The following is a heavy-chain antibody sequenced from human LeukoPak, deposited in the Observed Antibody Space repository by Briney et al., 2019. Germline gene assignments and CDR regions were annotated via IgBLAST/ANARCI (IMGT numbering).Heavy chain of an antibody. V-gene: IGHV3-48*04. CDR1: GFTLSRFS. CDR3: ARDSDERAFDI. CDR2: ISSSSSTI. Sequence: PGGSLRLSCAASGFTLSRFSMNWVRQAPGKGLEWISYISSSSSTIYYADSVKGRFTISRDSAKNSLFLQMNSLRAEDTAVYYCARDSDERAFDIWGQGTMVTVSS. J-gene: IGHJ3*02.